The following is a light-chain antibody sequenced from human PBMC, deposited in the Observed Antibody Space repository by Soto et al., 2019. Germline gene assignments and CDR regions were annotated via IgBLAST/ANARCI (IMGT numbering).Light chain of an antibody. Sequence: DIQLTQSPSFLSASVGDRVTITCRANEGINSYLAWYQQKPGKAPKLLIYSASTLQSGVPSRFSGSGSGTEFTLTISSLQPEDSAAYYCQQLYSYPLTFGQGTRLEIK. J-gene: IGKJ5*01. CDR1: EGINSY. V-gene: IGKV1-9*01. CDR2: SAS. CDR3: QQLYSYPLT.